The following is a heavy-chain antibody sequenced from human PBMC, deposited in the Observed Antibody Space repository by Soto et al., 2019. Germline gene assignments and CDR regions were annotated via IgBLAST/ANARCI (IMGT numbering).Heavy chain of an antibody. CDR2: IWYDGSNK. CDR3: ARVPGGNDYSSYGVDY. Sequence: GGSLRLSCAASGFTFSSYGMHWVRQAPGKGLEWVAVIWYDGSNKYYADSVKGRFTISRDNSKNTLYLQMNSLRAEDTAVYYCARVPGGNDYSSYGVDYWGQGTLVTVSS. CDR1: GFTFSSYG. V-gene: IGHV3-33*01. J-gene: IGHJ4*02. D-gene: IGHD4-4*01.